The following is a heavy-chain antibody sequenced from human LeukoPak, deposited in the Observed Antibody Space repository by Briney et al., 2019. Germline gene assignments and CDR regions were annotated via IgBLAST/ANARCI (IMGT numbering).Heavy chain of an antibody. D-gene: IGHD3-3*01. Sequence: SQTLSLTCAVSGGSISSGSYYWSWIRQPPGKGLEWIGYIYYSGSTNYNPSLKSRVTISVDTSKNQFSLKLSSVTAADTAVYYCARDYDFRFWGQGTLVTVSS. CDR3: ARDYDFRF. J-gene: IGHJ4*02. V-gene: IGHV4-61*01. CDR1: GGSISSGSYY. CDR2: IYYSGST.